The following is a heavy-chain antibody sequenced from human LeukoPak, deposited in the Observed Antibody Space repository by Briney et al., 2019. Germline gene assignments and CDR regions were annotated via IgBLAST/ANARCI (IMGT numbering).Heavy chain of an antibody. V-gene: IGHV3-23*01. Sequence: GGSLRLSCAASGFSVSSNYMIWVRQAPGKGLEWVSAISGSGGTPYYADSVEGRFTISRDNSKNTLYLQMNSLRAEDTAVYYCARGPQLTYFYYMDVWGKGTTVTVSS. CDR3: ARGPQLTYFYYMDV. J-gene: IGHJ6*03. CDR2: ISGSGGTP. D-gene: IGHD5-24*01. CDR1: GFSVSSNY.